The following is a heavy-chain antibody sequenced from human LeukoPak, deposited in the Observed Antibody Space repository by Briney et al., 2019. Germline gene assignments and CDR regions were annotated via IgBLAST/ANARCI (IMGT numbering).Heavy chain of an antibody. Sequence: SETLSLTCAVYGGSFSGYYWSWIRQPPGKGLEWIGEINHSGSTNYNPSLQSRVTISVDTSKNQFSLKLSSVTAADTAVYYCARGYDILTGYLFDYWGQGTLVTVSS. CDR3: ARGYDILTGYLFDY. V-gene: IGHV4-34*01. CDR1: GGSFSGYY. D-gene: IGHD3-9*01. CDR2: INHSGST. J-gene: IGHJ4*02.